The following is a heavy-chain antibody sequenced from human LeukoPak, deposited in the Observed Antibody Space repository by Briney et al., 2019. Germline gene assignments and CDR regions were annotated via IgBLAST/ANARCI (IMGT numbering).Heavy chain of an antibody. D-gene: IGHD3-9*01. J-gene: IGHJ5*02. CDR1: GDSISNTSTA. CDR2: TYYRSKWYT. V-gene: IGHV6-1*01. CDR3: ARGPKTGWFDH. Sequence: SQTLSLTCAISGDSISNTSTAWHWIRQSPSRGLEWLGRTYYRSKWYTDYAESVKSRLVINPDTSKNEFSLQMTSVTSSDTAIYFCARGPKTGWFDHWGQGTLVTVSS.